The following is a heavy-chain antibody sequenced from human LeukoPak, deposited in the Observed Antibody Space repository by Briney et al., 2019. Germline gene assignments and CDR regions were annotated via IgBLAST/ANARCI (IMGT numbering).Heavy chain of an antibody. V-gene: IGHV3-30*04. Sequence: GGSLRLSCEVYGFTPSSYPMPWVRQAPGKGLGWEEARSYDGKIKSYADSVRGRFSISRDSSRNTLYLQMNSLRPEDTAVYYCAREFIKGAPEPLDIWGQGTMVTVSS. J-gene: IGHJ3*02. CDR2: RSYDGKIK. CDR1: GFTPSSYP. D-gene: IGHD3-10*01. CDR3: AREFIKGAPEPLDI.